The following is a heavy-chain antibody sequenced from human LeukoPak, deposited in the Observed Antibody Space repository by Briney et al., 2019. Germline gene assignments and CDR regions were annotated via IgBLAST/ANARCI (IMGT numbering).Heavy chain of an antibody. CDR1: GFTFSSYS. CDR2: ISSSSSTI. J-gene: IGHJ4*02. Sequence: GGSLRLSCAASGFTFSSYSMNWVRQAPGKGLEWVSYISSSSSTIYYADSVKGRFTISRDNAKNSLYLQMNSLRDEDTAVYYCARDYLYYYDSSGYPDPQYYFDYWGQGTLVTVSA. V-gene: IGHV3-48*02. D-gene: IGHD3-22*01. CDR3: ARDYLYYYDSSGYPDPQYYFDY.